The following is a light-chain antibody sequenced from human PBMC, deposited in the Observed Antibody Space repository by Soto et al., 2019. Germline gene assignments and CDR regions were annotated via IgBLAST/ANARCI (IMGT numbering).Light chain of an antibody. V-gene: IGKV3-15*01. CDR1: QSLSIN. Sequence: EIVMTQSPATLSVSPGESATLSCTASQSLSINLAWYQQKPGQAPRLLIYRASTRASGVPVRFSGSGSGTDFTLTITRLEPEDFALYYCQQYGGSPITFGLGTRLEIK. CDR2: RAS. CDR3: QQYGGSPIT. J-gene: IGKJ5*01.